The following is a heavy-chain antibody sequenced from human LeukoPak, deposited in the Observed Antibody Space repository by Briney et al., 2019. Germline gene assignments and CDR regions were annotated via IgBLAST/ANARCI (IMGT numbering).Heavy chain of an antibody. Sequence: AQTLSLTCSVSGGSISSSDYYWGWIRQTPGKGLEWVASAFKTGRAYYNPSLRSRATISVDTARNQFSLRLTSVTAADTAVYYCARESYSYGSGFDYWGQGTLVTVSS. CDR2: AFKTGRA. CDR1: GGSISSSDYY. CDR3: ARESYSYGSGFDY. D-gene: IGHD5-18*01. V-gene: IGHV4-39*07. J-gene: IGHJ4*02.